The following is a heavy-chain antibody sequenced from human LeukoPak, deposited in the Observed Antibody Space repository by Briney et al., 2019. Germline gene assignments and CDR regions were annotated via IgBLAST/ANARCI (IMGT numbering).Heavy chain of an antibody. J-gene: IGHJ4*02. CDR2: INTDLSST. V-gene: IGHV3-74*01. CDR3: ARSNGGNSRNDY. CDR1: GFTFSNYW. Sequence: PGGSLRLSCAASGFTFSNYWMHWVRQAPGKGLVWVSRINTDLSSTSYADSVKGRFTISRDNAKNTLYLQMNSLRAEDTAVYYCARSNGGNSRNDYWGQGTLVTVSS. D-gene: IGHD4-23*01.